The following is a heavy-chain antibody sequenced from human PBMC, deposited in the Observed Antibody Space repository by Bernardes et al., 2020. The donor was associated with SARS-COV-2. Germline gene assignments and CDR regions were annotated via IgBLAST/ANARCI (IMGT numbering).Heavy chain of an antibody. Sequence: SETLSLTCTVSGGSISSSSYYWGWIRQPPGKGLEWIGSIYYSGSTYYNPSLKSRVTISVDTSKNQFSLKLSSVTAADTAVYYCRNDYGGDFDYWGQGTLVTVSS. CDR1: GGSISSSSYY. V-gene: IGHV4-39*01. CDR3: RNDYGGDFDY. CDR2: IYYSGST. J-gene: IGHJ4*02. D-gene: IGHD4-17*01.